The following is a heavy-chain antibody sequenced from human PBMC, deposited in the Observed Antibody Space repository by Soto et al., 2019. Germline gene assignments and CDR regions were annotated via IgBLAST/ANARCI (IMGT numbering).Heavy chain of an antibody. CDR2: TYYRSKWYN. V-gene: IGHV6-1*01. D-gene: IGHD2-8*01. CDR3: VGFDDGASGLRGDY. Sequence: PSQTLSLTFAISGDSVSSNIAAWNWIRQSPSRGLEWLGRTYYRSKWYNDYAVSVKSRITVNPDTSKNQFSLQLNSVTPEDTAVYYCVGFDDGASGLRGDYWGQGSLVTVSS. CDR1: GDSVSSNIAA. J-gene: IGHJ4*02.